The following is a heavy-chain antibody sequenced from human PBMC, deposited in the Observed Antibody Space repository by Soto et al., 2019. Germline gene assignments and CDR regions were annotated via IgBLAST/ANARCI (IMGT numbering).Heavy chain of an antibody. J-gene: IGHJ6*02. V-gene: IGHV3-30*18. CDR1: GFSFSIYG. Sequence: PGGSLRLSCAASGFSFSIYGTHWVRQAPGKGLEWVALISHDASIKYYGESVKGRFTISRDNSKNTLSLQMNSLRVEDTAVYYCAKSRIVATINFVYYGMDVWGQGTTVTVSS. CDR2: ISHDASIK. D-gene: IGHD5-12*01. CDR3: AKSRIVATINFVYYGMDV.